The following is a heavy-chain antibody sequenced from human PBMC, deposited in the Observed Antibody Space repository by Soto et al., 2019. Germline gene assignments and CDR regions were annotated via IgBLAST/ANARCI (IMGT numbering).Heavy chain of an antibody. V-gene: IGHV4-39*01. CDR3: ARFSGNAFDV. Sequence: QFQLQESGPGLVKPSETLSLACTVSSGSITSDSYNWDWIRQPPGKGLQWIGTIYYTGSTDYNPSLKSRVLISTDTSKNQFSLKLNSVTAADTAVYYGARFSGNAFDVWGHGTSVIVSP. J-gene: IGHJ3*01. CDR2: IYYTGST. CDR1: SGSITSDSYN.